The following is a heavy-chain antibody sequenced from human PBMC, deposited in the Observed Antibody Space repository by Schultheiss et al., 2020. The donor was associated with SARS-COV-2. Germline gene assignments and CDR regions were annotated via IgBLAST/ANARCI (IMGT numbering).Heavy chain of an antibody. J-gene: IGHJ3*02. CDR2: IYSCGST. V-gene: IGHV3-66*01. D-gene: IGHD2-15*01. CDR1: GFTFSSYS. CDR3: ATDAWWHDAFDI. Sequence: GGSLRLSCAASGFTFSSYSMNWVRQAPGKGLEWVSVIYSCGSTYYADSVKGRFTISRDNAKNSLYLQMNSLRAEDTAVYYCATDAWWHDAFDIWGQGTMVTVSS.